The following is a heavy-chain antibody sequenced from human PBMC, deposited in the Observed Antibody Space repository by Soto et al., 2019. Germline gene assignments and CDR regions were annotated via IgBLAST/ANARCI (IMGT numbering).Heavy chain of an antibody. J-gene: IGHJ3*02. Sequence: GGSLRLSCAASGFSFTTYVMHWVRQAPGKXLEWVAVISHDGSYKYYGDAVKGRLTISRDTSKNAVYLEMNSLRPEDTAVYYCAKGLLAIVGTTLPRDAFNIWGQGPMVTVSS. D-gene: IGHD1-26*01. CDR2: ISHDGSYK. CDR1: GFSFTTYV. V-gene: IGHV3-30*18. CDR3: AKGLLAIVGTTLPRDAFNI.